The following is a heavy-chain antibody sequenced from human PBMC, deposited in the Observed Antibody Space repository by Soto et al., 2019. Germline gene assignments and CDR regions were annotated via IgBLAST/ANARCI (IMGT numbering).Heavy chain of an antibody. CDR1: GYTFTSYG. CDR2: ISAYNGNT. Sequence: ASVKVSCKASGYTFTSYGISWVRQAPGQGLEWMGWISAYNGNTNYAQKLQGRVTMTTDTSTSTAYMELRSLRSDDTAVYYCARVLFTKQQLDPTPSGYYYYGMDVWGQGTTVTVSS. D-gene: IGHD6-13*01. CDR3: ARVLFTKQQLDPTPSGYYYYGMDV. J-gene: IGHJ6*02. V-gene: IGHV1-18*01.